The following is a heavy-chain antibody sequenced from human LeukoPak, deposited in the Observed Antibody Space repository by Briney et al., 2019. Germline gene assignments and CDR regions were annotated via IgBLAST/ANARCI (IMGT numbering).Heavy chain of an antibody. CDR1: GYTFTVYY. J-gene: IGHJ4*02. CDR3: ARGYYGSGGEFDY. Sequence: GASVNVSCTASGYTFTVYYMHWVRQAPGQGLEWMGWINPNSGGTNYAQKFQGRVAMTRDTSISTAYMELSRLRSDDTAVYYCARGYYGSGGEFDYWGQGTLVTVSS. D-gene: IGHD3-10*01. CDR2: INPNSGGT. V-gene: IGHV1-2*02.